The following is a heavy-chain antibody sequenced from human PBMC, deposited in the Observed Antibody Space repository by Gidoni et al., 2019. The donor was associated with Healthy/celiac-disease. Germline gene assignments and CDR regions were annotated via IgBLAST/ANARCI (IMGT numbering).Heavy chain of an antibody. CDR3: AKGASYQLLSGFDP. J-gene: IGHJ5*02. D-gene: IGHD2-2*01. V-gene: IGHV3-9*01. CDR2: IRWNSGSI. CDR1: GFTLDDYA. Sequence: EVQLVDSGGGLVQPGRSVGLSCPASGFTLDDYAMHWVRQAPGKGLEWVSGIRWNSGSIGYADSVKGRFTISRDNAKNSLYLQMNSLRAEDAALYYCAKGASYQLLSGFDPWGQGTLVTVSS.